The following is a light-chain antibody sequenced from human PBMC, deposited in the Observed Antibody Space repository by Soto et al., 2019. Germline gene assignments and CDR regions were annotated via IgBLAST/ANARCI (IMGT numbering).Light chain of an antibody. J-gene: IGLJ1*01. CDR3: SSYTSSSTGV. Sequence: ALTQPASVSGSPGQSITISCTGTSSDVGGYNYVSWYQQHPGKNPKLMIYDVSNRPSGVSNRFSGSKSGNTASLTISWLQAEDEADYYCSSYTSSSTGVFGTGTKGTVL. CDR2: DVS. CDR1: SSDVGGYNY. V-gene: IGLV2-14*01.